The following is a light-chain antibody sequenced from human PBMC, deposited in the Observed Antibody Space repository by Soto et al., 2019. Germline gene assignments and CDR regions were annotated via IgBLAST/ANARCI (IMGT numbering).Light chain of an antibody. CDR3: QQSYSTPRT. CDR2: AAS. CDR1: QSISSY. V-gene: IGKV1-39*01. Sequence: DIQMTQSPSSLSASERYRVTITGRASQSISSYLNWYQQKPGKAPKLLIYAASSVQSGVPSRFSGSGSGTDFTLTISSLQPEDFATYYCQQSYSTPRTFGLGTQVDI. J-gene: IGKJ1*01.